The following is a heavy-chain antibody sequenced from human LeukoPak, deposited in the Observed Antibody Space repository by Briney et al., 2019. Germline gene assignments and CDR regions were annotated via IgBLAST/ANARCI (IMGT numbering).Heavy chain of an antibody. CDR3: ARMYDILTGPSFDY. CDR1: GGSISSYY. J-gene: IGHJ4*02. CDR2: IYYSGST. Sequence: SETLSLTCTVSGGSISSYYWSWIRQPPGKGLEWIGYIYYSGSTNYNPSLKSRVTISVDTSKNQFSLKLSSVTAADTAVYYCARMYDILTGPSFDYWGQGTLVTVSS. V-gene: IGHV4-59*01. D-gene: IGHD3-9*01.